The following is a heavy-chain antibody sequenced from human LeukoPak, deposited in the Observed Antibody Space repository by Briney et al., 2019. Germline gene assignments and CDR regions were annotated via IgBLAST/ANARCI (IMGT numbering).Heavy chain of an antibody. CDR2: ISGSGGRT. D-gene: IGHD3-9*01. V-gene: IGHV3-23*01. J-gene: IGHJ3*02. CDR3: ARDSLRYFDWLHDAFDI. Sequence: GGSLRLSCVVSGFTFSSRGMNWVRQAPGKGLEWVSGISGSGGRTDYADSVEGRFTISRDNSKSTLYLQMNSLRVEDTAVYYCARDSLRYFDWLHDAFDIWGQGTMVTVSS. CDR1: GFTFSSRG.